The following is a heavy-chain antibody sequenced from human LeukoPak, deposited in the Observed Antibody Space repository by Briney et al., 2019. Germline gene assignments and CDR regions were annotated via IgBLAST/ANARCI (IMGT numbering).Heavy chain of an antibody. J-gene: IGHJ3*02. V-gene: IGHV4-34*01. CDR2: INHSGST. CDR3: ARGLPRDSDAFDI. Sequence: SETLSLTCAVYGGSFSGYYWSWIRQPPGEGLEWIGEINHSGSTNYNPSLKSRVTISVDTSKNQFSLKLSSVTAADTAVYYCARGLPRDSDAFDIWGQGTMVTVSS. CDR1: GGSFSGYY.